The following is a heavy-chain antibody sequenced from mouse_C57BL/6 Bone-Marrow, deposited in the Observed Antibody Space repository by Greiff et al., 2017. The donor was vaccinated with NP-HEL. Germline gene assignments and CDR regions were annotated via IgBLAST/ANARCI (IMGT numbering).Heavy chain of an antibody. Sequence: VQLQQSGPELVKPGASVKISCKASGYSFTDYNMNWVKQSNGKSLEWIGVINPNYGTTSYNQKFKGKATLTVDQSSSTAYMQLNSLTSEDSAVYYFARLDYHGSSLRWYFDVWGTGTTVTVSS. CDR3: ARLDYHGSSLRWYFDV. J-gene: IGHJ1*03. V-gene: IGHV1-39*01. CDR1: GYSFTDYN. CDR2: INPNYGTT. D-gene: IGHD1-1*01.